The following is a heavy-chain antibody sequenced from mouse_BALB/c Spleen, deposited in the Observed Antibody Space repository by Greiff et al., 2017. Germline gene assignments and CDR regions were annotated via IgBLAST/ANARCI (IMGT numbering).Heavy chain of an antibody. Sequence: EVKVVESGGGLVQPGGSRKLSCAASGFTFSSFGMHWVRQAPEKGLEWVAYISSGSSTIYYADTVKGRFTISRDNPKNTLFLQMTSLRSEDTAMYYCARSGYYGSSSWYFDVWGAGTTVTFSS. J-gene: IGHJ1*01. CDR2: ISSGSSTI. D-gene: IGHD1-1*01. CDR1: GFTFSSFG. CDR3: ARSGYYGSSSWYFDV. V-gene: IGHV5-17*02.